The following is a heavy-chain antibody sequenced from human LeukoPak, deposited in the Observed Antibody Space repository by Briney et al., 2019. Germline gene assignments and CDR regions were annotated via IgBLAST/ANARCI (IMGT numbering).Heavy chain of an antibody. Sequence: GGSLRLSCAASGFTFSSYGMHWVRQAPGKGLEWVAVISYDGSNKYYADPVKGRFTISRDNSKNTLYLQMNSLRAEDTAVYYCAKDKGIVATSWALDYWGQGTLVTVSS. V-gene: IGHV3-30*18. J-gene: IGHJ4*02. CDR3: AKDKGIVATSWALDY. CDR2: ISYDGSNK. D-gene: IGHD5-12*01. CDR1: GFTFSSYG.